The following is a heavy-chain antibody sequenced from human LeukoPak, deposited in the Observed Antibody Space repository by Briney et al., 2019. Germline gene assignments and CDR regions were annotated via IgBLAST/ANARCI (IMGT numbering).Heavy chain of an antibody. D-gene: IGHD3-16*02. CDR1: RFTFSSYS. J-gene: IGHJ4*02. V-gene: IGHV3-21*01. Sequence: GGSLRLSCAASRFTFSSYSMNWVRQAPGKGLEWVSSISSSSSYIYYADSVKGRFTISRDNAKNSLYLQMNSLRAEDTAVYYCARNYDYVWGSYHPIDYWGQGTLVTVSS. CDR3: ARNYDYVWGSYHPIDY. CDR2: ISSSSSYI.